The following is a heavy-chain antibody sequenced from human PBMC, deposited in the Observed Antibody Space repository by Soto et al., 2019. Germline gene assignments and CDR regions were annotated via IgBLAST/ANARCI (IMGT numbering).Heavy chain of an antibody. J-gene: IGHJ4*02. V-gene: IGHV3-30-3*01. CDR3: AREKGPYDIFTGYAVY. D-gene: IGHD3-9*01. CDR2: ISYDGSNK. CDR1: GFTFSSYA. Sequence: GGSLRLSCAASGFTFSSYAMHWVRQAPGKGLEWVAVISYDGSNKYYADSVKGRFTISRDNSKNTLYLQMNSLRAEDTAVYYCAREKGPYDIFTGYAVYWGQGTMVSVSS.